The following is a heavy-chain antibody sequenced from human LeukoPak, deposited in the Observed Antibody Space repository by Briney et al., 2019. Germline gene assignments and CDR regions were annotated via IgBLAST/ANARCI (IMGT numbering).Heavy chain of an antibody. J-gene: IGHJ4*02. CDR2: MYTLGDT. CDR3: ARVGGH. V-gene: IGHV3-53*01. CDR1: GLSVSTNY. D-gene: IGHD3-10*01. Sequence: GGSLRLSCAASGLSVSTNYMTWIRQAPGKGLEWVSVMYTLGDTYYADSVRGRFTISRDNAKNTLYLQMNSLRVEDTAVYYCARVGGHWGQGTLVTVSS.